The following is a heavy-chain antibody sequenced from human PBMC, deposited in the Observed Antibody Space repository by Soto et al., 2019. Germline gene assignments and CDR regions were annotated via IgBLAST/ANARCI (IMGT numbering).Heavy chain of an antibody. CDR2: IYWDDDK. J-gene: IGHJ4*02. CDR3: AHRAAMVTFDY. V-gene: IGHV2-5*02. D-gene: IGHD5-18*01. Sequence: QITLKESGPTLVKPTQTLTLTCTFSGFSLSTRGVGVGWIRQPPGKALEWLALIYWDDDKSYSPSLKSRLPXTXXTPKNQVVLTRTNMDPVDTATSYCAHRAAMVTFDYWGQGTLVTVSS. CDR1: GFSLSTRGVG.